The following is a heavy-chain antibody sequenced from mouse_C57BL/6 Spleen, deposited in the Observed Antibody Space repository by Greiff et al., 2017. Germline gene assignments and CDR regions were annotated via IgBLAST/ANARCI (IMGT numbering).Heavy chain of an antibody. Sequence: EVQLQESGPELVKPGASVKMSCKASGYTFTDYNMHWVKQSHGKSLAWIGYINPNNGGTSYNQKFKGKATLTVNKSSSTAYMELRSLTSEDSAVYYCARIHYGSSYNWYFDVWGTGTTVTVSS. CDR3: ARIHYGSSYNWYFDV. J-gene: IGHJ1*03. D-gene: IGHD1-1*01. CDR2: INPNNGGT. V-gene: IGHV1-22*01. CDR1: GYTFTDYN.